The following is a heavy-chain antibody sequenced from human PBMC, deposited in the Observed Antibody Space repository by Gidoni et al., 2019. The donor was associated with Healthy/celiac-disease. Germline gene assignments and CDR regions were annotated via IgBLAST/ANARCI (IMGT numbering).Heavy chain of an antibody. CDR2: IYTSGST. CDR1: GGSISSGSYY. J-gene: IGHJ6*02. V-gene: IGHV4-61*02. D-gene: IGHD2-2*01. CDR3: ARDRGDIVVVPGAKKKMDGMDV. Sequence: QVQLQESGPGLVKPSQTLSLTCTVSGGSISSGSYYWSWIRQPAGKGLEWIGRIYTSGSTNYNPSLKSRVTISVDTSKNQFSLKLSSVTAADTAVYYCARDRGDIVVVPGAKKKMDGMDVWGQGTTVTVSS.